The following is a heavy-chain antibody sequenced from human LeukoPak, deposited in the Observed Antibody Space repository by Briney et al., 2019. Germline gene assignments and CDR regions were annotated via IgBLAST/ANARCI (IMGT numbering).Heavy chain of an antibody. J-gene: IGHJ5*02. V-gene: IGHV3-11*04. Sequence: GGSLRLSCAASGFTFSDYYMSWIRQAPGKGLEWVSYISSSGSTIYYADSVKGRSTISRDNAKNSLYLQMNSLRAEDTAVYYCAREKRQQLSPAPTKYNWFDPWGQGTLVTVSS. CDR1: GFTFSDYY. CDR3: AREKRQQLSPAPTKYNWFDP. CDR2: ISSSGSTI. D-gene: IGHD6-13*01.